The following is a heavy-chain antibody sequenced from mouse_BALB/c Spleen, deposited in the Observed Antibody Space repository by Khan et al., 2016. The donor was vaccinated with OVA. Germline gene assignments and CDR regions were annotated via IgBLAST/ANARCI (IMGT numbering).Heavy chain of an antibody. D-gene: IGHD2-2*01. CDR3: ARVGYNGTMDC. Sequence: QIQLVQSGPELKKPGETVQISCKASGFTFTNYGMNWVKQAPGKGLKWMGWINTYTGAPTFADDFKGRFAFSLETSASTAYLQINSLKNEDTATYFCARVGYNGTMDCWGQGTSATVSS. J-gene: IGHJ4*01. V-gene: IGHV9-3-1*01. CDR2: INTYTGAP. CDR1: GFTFTNYG.